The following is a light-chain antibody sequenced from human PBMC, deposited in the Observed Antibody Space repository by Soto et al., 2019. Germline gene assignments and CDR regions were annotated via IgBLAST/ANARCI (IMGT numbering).Light chain of an antibody. CDR3: ASYAGSNTLV. Sequence: QSALTQPPSASGSPGQSVTISCTGSSRDIGGYNFVSWYQQDPGKAPKLMIYEVSNRPSGVPDRFSGSKSGNTASLTVSGLQAEDEADYYCASYAGSNTLVFGGGTKVTVL. V-gene: IGLV2-8*01. CDR1: SRDIGGYNF. CDR2: EVS. J-gene: IGLJ2*01.